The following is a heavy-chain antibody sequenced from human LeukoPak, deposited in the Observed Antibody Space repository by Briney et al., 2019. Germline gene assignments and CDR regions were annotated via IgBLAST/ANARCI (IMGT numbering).Heavy chain of an antibody. D-gene: IGHD1-1*01. V-gene: IGHV3-11*04. Sequence: RGSLRLSCAASGFTFSDYYMSWIRQAPGKGLEWVSYTSSSGGAIYYADSVKGRFTISRDDAENSLYLQLNSLRVEDTAVYYCTRGRRTNEYWGQGTLVTVSS. CDR2: TSSSGGAI. CDR1: GFTFSDYY. CDR3: TRGRRTNEY. J-gene: IGHJ4*02.